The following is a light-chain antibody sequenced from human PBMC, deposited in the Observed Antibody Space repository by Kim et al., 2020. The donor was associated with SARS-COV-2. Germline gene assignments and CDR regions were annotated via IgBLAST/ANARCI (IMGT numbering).Light chain of an antibody. CDR1: SGSISTSSY. Sequence: GGTVTLTGGLNSGSISTSSYPSWYHQTPGQAPRTLIYNTSTRSSGVPDRFSGSILGDKAALTITGAQADDESDYYCVLYMGSGIWVFGGGTQLTVL. J-gene: IGLJ3*02. CDR2: NTS. V-gene: IGLV8-61*01. CDR3: VLYMGSGIWV.